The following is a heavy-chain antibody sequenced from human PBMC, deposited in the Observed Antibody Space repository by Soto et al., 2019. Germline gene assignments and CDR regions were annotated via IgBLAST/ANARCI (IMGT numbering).Heavy chain of an antibody. CDR2: INPADSDI. V-gene: IGHV5-51*01. J-gene: IGHJ4*02. CDR1: GYGFIPHW. D-gene: IGHD3-22*01. CDR3: TRPQSSGWYDY. Sequence: GEALKISCIVSGYGFIPHWIAWVRPMPGEGLEWMGIINPADSDIRYSPSFQGQVTISVDKSINTAYLQWSSLKASDTATYYCTRPQSSGWYDYWGQGTPVTVS.